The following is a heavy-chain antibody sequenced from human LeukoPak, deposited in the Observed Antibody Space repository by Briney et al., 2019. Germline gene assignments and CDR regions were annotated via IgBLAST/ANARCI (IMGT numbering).Heavy chain of an antibody. V-gene: IGHV4-59*01. J-gene: IGHJ5*02. CDR3: ARMYSSSSQWFDP. CDR1: GGSISSYY. Sequence: PSETLSLTCTVSGGSISSYYWSWIRQPPGKGLGWIGYIYYSGSTNYNPSLKSRVTISVDTSKNQFSLKLSSVTAADTAVYYCARMYSSSSQWFDPWGQGTLVTVSS. D-gene: IGHD6-6*01. CDR2: IYYSGST.